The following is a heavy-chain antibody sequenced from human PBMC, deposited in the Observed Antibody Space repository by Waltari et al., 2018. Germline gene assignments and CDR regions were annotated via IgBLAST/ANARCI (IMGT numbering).Heavy chain of an antibody. CDR3: ARAPLGIVTYYYMDV. CDR1: GYTFSSYD. CDR2: MNPNSGNT. J-gene: IGHJ6*03. Sequence: QVQLVQSGAEVKKPGASVKVSCKASGYTFSSYDINWVRQATGQGLEWMGWMNPNSGNTGYAQNCQGRVTMTRDTSIGTAYMELSSLRSEDTAVYYCARAPLGIVTYYYMDVWGKGTTVTVSS. D-gene: IGHD7-27*01. V-gene: IGHV1-8*01.